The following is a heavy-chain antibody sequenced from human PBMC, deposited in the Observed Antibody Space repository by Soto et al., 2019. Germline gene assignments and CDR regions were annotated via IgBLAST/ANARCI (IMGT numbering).Heavy chain of an antibody. D-gene: IGHD1-26*01. V-gene: IGHV3-33*01. CDR2: IWYDGSNK. CDR3: ARESGGSYYLFDY. Sequence: PGGSLRLSCAASGFTFSSYGMHWVRQAPGKGLEWVAVIWYDGSNKYYADSVKGRFTISRDNSKNTLYLQMNSLRAEDTAVYYCARESGGSYYLFDYWGQGTLVTVSS. CDR1: GFTFSSYG. J-gene: IGHJ4*02.